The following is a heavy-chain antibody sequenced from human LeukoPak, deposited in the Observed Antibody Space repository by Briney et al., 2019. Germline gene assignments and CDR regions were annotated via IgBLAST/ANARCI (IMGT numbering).Heavy chain of an antibody. CDR3: ARGISGSPGIDY. J-gene: IGHJ4*02. D-gene: IGHD6-19*01. V-gene: IGHV3-64*02. Sequence: GGSLRLSCAASGFXFSNYVIHWVRQAPGKGLEYVSAISSNGGGTYYVDSVKGRFTISRDNTKNTLYLQMGSLRAEDMAVYYCARGISGSPGIDYWGQGTLVTVSS. CDR2: ISSNGGGT. CDR1: GFXFSNYV.